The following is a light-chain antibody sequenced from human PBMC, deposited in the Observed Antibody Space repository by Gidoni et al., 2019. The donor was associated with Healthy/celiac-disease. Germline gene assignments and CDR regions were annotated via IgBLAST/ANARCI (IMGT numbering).Light chain of an antibody. CDR2: DAS. J-gene: IGKJ3*01. CDR3: QQRSNWPLT. CDR1: QSVSSY. Sequence: EIVLTQSPATPSLSPGERATLSCRASQSVSSYLAWYQQKPGQAPRLLIYDASNRATGIPARFSGSGSGTAFTLTISSLEPEDFAVYYCQQRSNWPLTFXPXTKVDIK. V-gene: IGKV3-11*01.